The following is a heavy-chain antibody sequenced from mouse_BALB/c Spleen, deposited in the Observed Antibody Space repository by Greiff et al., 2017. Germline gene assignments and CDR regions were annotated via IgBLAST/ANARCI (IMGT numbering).Heavy chain of an antibody. CDR1: GYTFTSYW. Sequence: EVKLQESGTVLARPGASVKMSCKASGYTFTSYWMHWVKQRPGQGLEWIGAIYPGNSDTSYNQKFKGKARLTAVTSTSTAYMELSSLTNEDSAVYYCRDYRYDEAMDYWGQGTSVTVSS. D-gene: IGHD2-14*01. V-gene: IGHV1-5*01. J-gene: IGHJ4*01. CDR3: RDYRYDEAMDY. CDR2: IYPGNSDT.